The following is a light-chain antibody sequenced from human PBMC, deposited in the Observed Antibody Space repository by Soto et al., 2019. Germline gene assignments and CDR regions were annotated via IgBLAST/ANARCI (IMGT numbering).Light chain of an antibody. CDR1: QSLLHITGETF. J-gene: IGKJ5*01. Sequence: MTQPNHSLSVAPGQPASISCTSSQSLLHITGETFLFWYLQKPGQSPQLLIYEVSTRVSGVPDRFSGSGSGTDFTLEICRVETDDVGIYYCMQSTHSPTTFGHGTRLEIK. V-gene: IGKV2-29*03. CDR3: MQSTHSPTT. CDR2: EVS.